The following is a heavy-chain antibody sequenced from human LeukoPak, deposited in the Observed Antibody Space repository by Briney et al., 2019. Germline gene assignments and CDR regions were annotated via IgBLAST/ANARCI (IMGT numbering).Heavy chain of an antibody. Sequence: PSETLSLTCTVSGGSVGSYYWSWIRQPAGKGLEWIGRIYTSGSTNYNPSLKSRVTMSVDTSKNQFSLKLSSVTAADTAVYYCARDWRPYCSSTSCYYYYYMDVWGKGTTVTVSS. V-gene: IGHV4-4*07. CDR1: GGSVGSYY. D-gene: IGHD2-2*01. CDR2: IYTSGST. J-gene: IGHJ6*03. CDR3: ARDWRPYCSSTSCYYYYYMDV.